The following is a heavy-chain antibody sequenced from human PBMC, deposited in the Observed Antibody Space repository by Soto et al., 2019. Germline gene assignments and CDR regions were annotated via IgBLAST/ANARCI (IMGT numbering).Heavy chain of an antibody. CDR3: ARGRIAARPMKTLDV. V-gene: IGHV1-18*04. CDR2: TSAYNGNT. D-gene: IGHD6-6*01. J-gene: IGHJ6*02. Sequence: ASVKVSCKASGYTFTSYGISWVRQAPGQGLEWMGWTSAYNGNTNYAQKLQGRVTMTTDTSTSTAYMELRSLRSDDTAVYYCARGRIAARPMKTLDVWGQGTTVTVSS. CDR1: GYTFTSYG.